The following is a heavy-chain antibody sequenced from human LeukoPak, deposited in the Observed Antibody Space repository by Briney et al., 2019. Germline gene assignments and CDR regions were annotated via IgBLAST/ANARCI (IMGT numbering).Heavy chain of an antibody. Sequence: ASVKVSCKASGGTFSSYAISWVRQAPGQGLEWMGGIIPIFGTANCAQKFQGRVTITADESTSTAYMELSSLRSEDTAVYYCTRPPYDSYGMDVWGQGTTVTVSS. V-gene: IGHV1-69*13. D-gene: IGHD5-12*01. CDR2: IIPIFGTA. CDR1: GGTFSSYA. CDR3: TRPPYDSYGMDV. J-gene: IGHJ6*02.